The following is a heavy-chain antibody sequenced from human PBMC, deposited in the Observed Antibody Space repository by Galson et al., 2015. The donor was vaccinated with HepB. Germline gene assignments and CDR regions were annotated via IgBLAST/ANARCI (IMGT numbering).Heavy chain of an antibody. CDR1: GGSFSAYY. CDR3: AFQIAAGDSDY. V-gene: IGHV4-34*01. J-gene: IGHJ4*02. CDR2: INHSGST. D-gene: IGHD6-13*01. Sequence: ETLSLTCAVYGGSFSAYYWSWIRQPPGKGLEWIGEINHSGSTNYNPSLKSRVTVSVDKSKNQFSLKLSSVTAADTAVYYCAFQIAAGDSDYWGQGTLVTVSS.